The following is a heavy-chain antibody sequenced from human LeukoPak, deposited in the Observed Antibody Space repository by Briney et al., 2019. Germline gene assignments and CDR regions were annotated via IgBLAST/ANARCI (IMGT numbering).Heavy chain of an antibody. V-gene: IGHV5-51*01. CDR3: ARRATYYYDSSGYTNLYYFDY. Sequence: GESLKISCKGSGYSFTSYWIGWVRQMPGKGLEWMGIIYPGDSDTRYSPSFQGQVTISADKFISTAYLQWSSLKASDTAMYYCARRATYYYDSSGYTNLYYFDYWGQGTLVTVSS. CDR1: GYSFTSYW. J-gene: IGHJ4*02. D-gene: IGHD3-22*01. CDR2: IYPGDSDT.